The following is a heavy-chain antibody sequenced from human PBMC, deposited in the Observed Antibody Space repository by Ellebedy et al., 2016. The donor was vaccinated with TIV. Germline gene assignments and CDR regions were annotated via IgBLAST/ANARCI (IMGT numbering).Heavy chain of an antibody. CDR1: GFTFSSYA. J-gene: IGHJ4*02. D-gene: IGHD7-27*01. CDR3: ARSKNWGDFDY. V-gene: IGHV3-23*01. Sequence: GGSLRLXCAASGFTFSSYAMSWVRQAPGKGLEWVSAISGSGGSTYYADSVKGRFTISRDNSKNTLYLQMNSLRAEDTAVYYCARSKNWGDFDYWGQGTLVTVSS. CDR2: ISGSGGST.